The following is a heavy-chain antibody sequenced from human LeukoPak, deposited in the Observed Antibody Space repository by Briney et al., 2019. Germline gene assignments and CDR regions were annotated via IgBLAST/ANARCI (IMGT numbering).Heavy chain of an antibody. V-gene: IGHV1-2*02. CDR2: INPNSGGT. Sequence: ASVKVSCKASGYTFTGYYMHWVRQAPGQGLEWMGWINPNSGGTNYAQKFQGRVTMTRDTSISTAYMELSSLRSEDTAVYYCARALTGVLAKEPFDYWGQGTLVTVSS. CDR3: ARALTGVLAKEPFDY. CDR1: GYTFTGYY. J-gene: IGHJ4*02. D-gene: IGHD3-9*01.